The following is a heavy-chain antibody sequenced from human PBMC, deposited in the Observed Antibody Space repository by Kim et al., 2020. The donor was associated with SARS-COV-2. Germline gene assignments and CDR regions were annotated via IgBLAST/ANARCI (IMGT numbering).Heavy chain of an antibody. Sequence: GVSLRLSCAASGFTFSTDSMNWVLQAPGKGLEWVSYITISSSLNYSDSSKSGCIISRGNAKNSLFLQKNSMIASDTAVGSSSVGVAWAYWGEATPAIVSS. CDR1: GFTFSTDS. D-gene: IGHD1-26*01. V-gene: IGHV3-48*04. J-gene: IGHJ4*02. CDR3: SVGVAWAY. CDR2: ITISSSL.